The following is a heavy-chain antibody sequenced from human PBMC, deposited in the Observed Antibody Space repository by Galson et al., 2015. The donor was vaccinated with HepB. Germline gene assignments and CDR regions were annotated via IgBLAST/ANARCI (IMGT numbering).Heavy chain of an antibody. D-gene: IGHD3-10*01. Sequence: ETLSLTCTVSGGSTSNSRYYWGWIRQPPGKGLEWIGHIYYNGNTYYNPSLKSRVTISVDTSKNQFSLKLSSVTAADTTVYYCARASPDSGNYGLPDAFDIWGQGTMVTVSS. CDR3: ARASPDSGNYGLPDAFDI. CDR2: IYYNGNT. CDR1: GGSTSNSRYY. J-gene: IGHJ3*02. V-gene: IGHV4-39*01.